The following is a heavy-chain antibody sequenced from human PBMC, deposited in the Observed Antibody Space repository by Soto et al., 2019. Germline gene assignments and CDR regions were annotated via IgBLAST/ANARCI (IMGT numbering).Heavy chain of an antibody. J-gene: IGHJ3*02. Sequence: SVKVSCKTSGGTFSSYAISWVRQAPGQGLEWMGGIIPIFGTANYAQKFQGRVTITADESTSTAYMELSSLRSEDTAVYYCARDRRPYYASAARDAFDIWGQGTMVTVSS. CDR1: GGTFSSYA. V-gene: IGHV1-69*13. CDR2: IIPIFGTA. D-gene: IGHD1-26*01. CDR3: ARDRRPYYASAARDAFDI.